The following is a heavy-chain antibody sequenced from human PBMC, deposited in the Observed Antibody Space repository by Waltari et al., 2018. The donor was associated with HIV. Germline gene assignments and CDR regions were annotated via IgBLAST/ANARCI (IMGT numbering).Heavy chain of an antibody. CDR3: AKGVVGDNYGWYFDL. J-gene: IGHJ2*01. Sequence: QVQLVQSGAEVKKPGASVTVSCKASGYTFTMHWVRQAPGQRLEWMGWINAGNGNTRYSDNFQGRITITRDTSASTAYMELRSLRYEDTAVYYCAKGVVGDNYGWYFDLWGRGTLVTVSS. V-gene: IGHV1-3*01. D-gene: IGHD4-17*01. CDR2: INAGNGNT. CDR1: GYTFT.